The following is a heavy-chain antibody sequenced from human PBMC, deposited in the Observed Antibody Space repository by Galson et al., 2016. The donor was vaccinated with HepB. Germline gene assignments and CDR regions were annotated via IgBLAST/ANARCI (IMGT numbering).Heavy chain of an antibody. CDR3: AQDKASMSVGATNFTH. D-gene: IGHD1-26*01. CDR1: GFIFKDYA. Sequence: SLRLSCAASGFIFKDYAMPWVRQAPGKGLEWVSSISWNSDSIGYADSVKGRFTISRDNAKNSLYLQMNSLRAEDTAFYYCAQDKASMSVGATNFTHWGQGTLVTVSS. J-gene: IGHJ1*01. V-gene: IGHV3-9*01. CDR2: ISWNSDSI.